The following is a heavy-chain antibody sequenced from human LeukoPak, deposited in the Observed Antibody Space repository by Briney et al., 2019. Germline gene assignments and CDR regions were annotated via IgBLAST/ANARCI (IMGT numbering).Heavy chain of an antibody. V-gene: IGHV1-2*02. CDR2: INPKNGGT. J-gene: IGHJ4*02. CDR3: ARQGVATAIDY. Sequence: ASVKVSCKASGYTFTDYYMHWVRQAPGQGPEWMGWINPKNGGTGYAQKFQGRVTITRDTSITTVYMEMSRLTSDDTAVYYCARQGVATAIDYWGQGTLVTVSS. CDR1: GYTFTDYY. D-gene: IGHD2-21*02.